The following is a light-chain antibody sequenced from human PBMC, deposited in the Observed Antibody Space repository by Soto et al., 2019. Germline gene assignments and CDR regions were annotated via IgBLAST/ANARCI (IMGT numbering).Light chain of an antibody. CDR3: GSWDSSLSAYV. CDR2: DDN. CDR1: SSNIGGNS. J-gene: IGLJ1*01. Sequence: VLTQPPSVSAAPGQEVTISCSGSSSNIGGNSVSWYQQLPGTAPKLLIYDDNKRPSGIPDRFSGSKSGTSATLGITGFHTGDEADYYCGSWDSSLSAYVFGTGTKVTVL. V-gene: IGLV1-51*01.